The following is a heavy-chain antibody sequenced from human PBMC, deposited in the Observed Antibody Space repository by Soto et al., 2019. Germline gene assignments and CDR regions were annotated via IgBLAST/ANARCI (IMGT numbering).Heavy chain of an antibody. V-gene: IGHV4-30-4*01. J-gene: IGHJ4*02. CDR2: IYYSGST. Sequence: SETLSLTCTVSGGSISSTDYYWSWIRQPPGKGLEWIGHIYYSGSTNYNPSLKSRVTVSVDTSKNQFSLKLSSVTAADTAVYYCARDDGPRRPYFDYWGQGTLVTVSS. CDR3: ARDDGPRRPYFDY. D-gene: IGHD2-8*01. CDR1: GGSISSTDYY.